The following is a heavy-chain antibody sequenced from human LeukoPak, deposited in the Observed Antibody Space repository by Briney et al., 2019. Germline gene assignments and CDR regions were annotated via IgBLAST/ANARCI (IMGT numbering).Heavy chain of an antibody. Sequence: PSETLSLTCAVYGGSFSGYYWSWIRQPPGKGLEWIGEINHSGSTNYNPSLKSRVTISVDTSKNQFSLKLSSVTAADTAVYYCARGNYDYVWGSYLSFDPWGQGTLVTVSS. CDR3: ARGNYDYVWGSYLSFDP. V-gene: IGHV4-34*01. D-gene: IGHD3-16*02. CDR2: INHSGST. J-gene: IGHJ5*02. CDR1: GGSFSGYY.